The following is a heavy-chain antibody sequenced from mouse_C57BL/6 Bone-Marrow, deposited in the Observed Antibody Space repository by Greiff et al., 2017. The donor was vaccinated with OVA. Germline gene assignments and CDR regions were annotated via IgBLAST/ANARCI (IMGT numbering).Heavy chain of an antibody. Sequence: EVKLMESGAELVRPGASVKLSCTASGFNIKDDYMHWVKQRPEQGLEWIGWIDPENGDTEYASKFQGKATITADTSSNTAYLQLSSLTSEDTAVYYCTDGNLWYFDVWGTGTTVTVSS. J-gene: IGHJ1*03. CDR3: TDGNLWYFDV. CDR2: IDPENGDT. CDR1: GFNIKDDY. V-gene: IGHV14-4*01. D-gene: IGHD2-1*01.